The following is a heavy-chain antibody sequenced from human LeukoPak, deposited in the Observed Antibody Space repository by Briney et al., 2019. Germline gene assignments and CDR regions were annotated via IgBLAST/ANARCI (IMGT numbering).Heavy chain of an antibody. CDR3: ARDGHRSGFFFDI. D-gene: IGHD3-3*01. V-gene: IGHV3-53*01. CDR2: IYSGGST. J-gene: IGHJ3*02. CDR1: GFTFSSNY. Sequence: GGSLRLSCAACGFTFSSNYMSWVRQAPGKGLEWGSGIYSGGSTYYPDSVKGRFTISGDNSKNTLSLQMNTLRAEDTAVYYCARDGHRSGFFFDIWGQGTMVTVSS.